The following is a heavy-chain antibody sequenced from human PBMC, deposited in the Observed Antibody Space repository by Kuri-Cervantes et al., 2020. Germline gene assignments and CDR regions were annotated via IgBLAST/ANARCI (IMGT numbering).Heavy chain of an antibody. CDR2: ISSSSSTI. CDR3: ARGLWFGEPYFDY. V-gene: IGHV3-48*01. D-gene: IGHD3-10*01. CDR1: GFTFSSYS. Sequence: GGSLRLSCAASGFTFSSYSMNWVRQAPGEGLEWVSYISSSSSTIYYADSVKGRFTISRDNAKNSLYLQMNSLRAEDTAVYYCARGLWFGEPYFDYWGQGTLVTVSS. J-gene: IGHJ4*02.